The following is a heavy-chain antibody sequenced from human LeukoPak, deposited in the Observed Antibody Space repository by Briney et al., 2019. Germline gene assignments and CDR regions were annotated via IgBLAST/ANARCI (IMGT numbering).Heavy chain of an antibody. Sequence: SETLSLTCAVYGGSFSGYYWSWIRQPPGKGLEWIGEINHSGSTNYNPSLKSRVTISVDTSKNQFSLKLSSVTAAGTAVYYCASRRSPTTYYYDSSGYYYVRTSPFDYWGQGTLVTVSS. J-gene: IGHJ4*02. CDR1: GGSFSGYY. D-gene: IGHD3-22*01. CDR2: INHSGST. V-gene: IGHV4-34*01. CDR3: ASRRSPTTYYYDSSGYYYVRTSPFDY.